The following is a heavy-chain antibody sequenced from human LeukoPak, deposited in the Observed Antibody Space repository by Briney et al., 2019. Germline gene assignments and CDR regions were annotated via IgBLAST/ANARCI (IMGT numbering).Heavy chain of an antibody. Sequence: KPGGSLRLSCAASGFTFSTYSMNWVRQTPGKGLEWVSSISSSSSYIYYADSVKGRFTISRDNAKNSLYLQMNSLRAEDTAVYYCARNHGDYLNYFDYWGQGTLVTVSS. CDR3: ARNHGDYLNYFDY. J-gene: IGHJ4*02. CDR1: GFTFSTYS. D-gene: IGHD4-17*01. CDR2: ISSSSSYI. V-gene: IGHV3-21*01.